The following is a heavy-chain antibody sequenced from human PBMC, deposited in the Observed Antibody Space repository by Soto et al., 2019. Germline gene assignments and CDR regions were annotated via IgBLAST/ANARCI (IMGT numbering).Heavy chain of an antibody. J-gene: IGHJ6*02. CDR1: GCSFASYW. CDR2: IDLSDSYT. Sequence: XESLKISCKGSGCSFASYWISWVRQMPGKGLEWMGRIDLSDSYTNYSPSFQGHVTISADKSISTAYLQWSSLKASDTAMYYCARHGGEDTYCGGDCYSFYYYGMDVWGQGTTVTVSS. D-gene: IGHD2-21*02. V-gene: IGHV5-10-1*01. CDR3: ARHGGEDTYCGGDCYSFYYYGMDV.